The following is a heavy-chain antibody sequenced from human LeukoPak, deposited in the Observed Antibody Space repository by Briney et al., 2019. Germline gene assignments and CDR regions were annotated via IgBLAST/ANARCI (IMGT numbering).Heavy chain of an antibody. CDR3: AKEGYYYDSSGYNYYYGMDV. D-gene: IGHD3-22*01. Sequence: GRSLRLSCAASGFTFSSYGMHWVRQAPGKGLEWVAVISYDGSNKYYADSVQGRFTISRDNSKNTLYLQMNSLRAEDTAVYYCAKEGYYYDSSGYNYYYGMDVWGQGTTVTVSS. CDR2: ISYDGSNK. V-gene: IGHV3-30*18. CDR1: GFTFSSYG. J-gene: IGHJ6*02.